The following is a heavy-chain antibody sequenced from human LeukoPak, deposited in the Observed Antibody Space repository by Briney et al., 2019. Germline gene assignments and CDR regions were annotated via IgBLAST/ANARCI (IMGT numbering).Heavy chain of an antibody. CDR1: GFTFSDYY. CDR3: ARDGGDDSSGYYRDY. V-gene: IGHV3-11*01. J-gene: IGHJ4*02. CDR2: VSSGGSTI. Sequence: GVSLRLSCAVSGFTFSDYYMSWIRQAPGKGLEWVSYVSSGGSTISHADSVKGRFTISRDNAENSLYLQMNSLRAEDTAVYYCARDGGDDSSGYYRDYWGQGTLVTVSS. D-gene: IGHD3-22*01.